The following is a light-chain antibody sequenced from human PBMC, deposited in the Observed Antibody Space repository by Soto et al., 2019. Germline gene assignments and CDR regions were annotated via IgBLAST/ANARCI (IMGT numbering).Light chain of an antibody. CDR3: LLFYGGVRV. J-gene: IGLJ2*01. CDR2: DTS. CDR1: TGAVTSGHY. V-gene: IGLV7-46*01. Sequence: QTVVTQEPSLTVSPGGTVTLPCGSSTGAVTSGHYPYWFQKKPGQAPRTLIYDTSIKHSWTPARFSGSLLGGKAALTLSGAQPEDEAEYYCLLFYGGVRVFGGGTKLTVL.